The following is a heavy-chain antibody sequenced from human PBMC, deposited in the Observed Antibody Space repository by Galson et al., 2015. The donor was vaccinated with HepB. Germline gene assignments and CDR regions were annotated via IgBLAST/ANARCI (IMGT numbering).Heavy chain of an antibody. J-gene: IGHJ5*02. D-gene: IGHD3-10*01. CDR1: GYTFNSYA. V-gene: IGHV7-4-1*02. CDR3: ARSPYFRSGSHYNAWFDP. Sequence: SVKVSCKASGYTFNSYAMNWVRQAPGQGLEWMGWINTDTGNPTYAQGFTGRFVFSLDASVTTAYLQISSLKAADTAAYYCARSPYFRSGSHYNAWFDPWGQGTLVTVSS. CDR2: INTDTGNP.